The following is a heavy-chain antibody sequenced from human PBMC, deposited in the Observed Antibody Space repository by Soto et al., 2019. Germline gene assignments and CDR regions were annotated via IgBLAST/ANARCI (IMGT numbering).Heavy chain of an antibody. D-gene: IGHD3-3*01. CDR3: ARRIGSGSILPQLIHVKYYYYGMDV. V-gene: IGHV4-34*01. CDR2: INHSGST. Sequence: SETLSLTCAVYGGSFSGYYWSWIRQPPGKGLEWIGEINHSGSTNYNPSLKSRVTISVDTSKNQFSLKLSSVTAADTAVYYCARRIGSGSILPQLIHVKYYYYGMDVWGQGTTVTVSS. CDR1: GGSFSGYY. J-gene: IGHJ6*02.